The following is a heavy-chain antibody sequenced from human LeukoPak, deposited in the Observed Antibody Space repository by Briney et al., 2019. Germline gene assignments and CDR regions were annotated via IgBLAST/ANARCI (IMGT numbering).Heavy chain of an antibody. Sequence: SVKVSCKASGGTFSSYAISWVRQAPGQGLEWVGGIIPIFGTANYAQKFQGRVTITTDESTSTAYMELSSLRSEDTAVYYCARGGSSGWYGYFQHWGQGTLVTASS. CDR1: GGTFSSYA. CDR2: IIPIFGTA. V-gene: IGHV1-69*05. D-gene: IGHD6-19*01. J-gene: IGHJ1*01. CDR3: ARGGSSGWYGYFQH.